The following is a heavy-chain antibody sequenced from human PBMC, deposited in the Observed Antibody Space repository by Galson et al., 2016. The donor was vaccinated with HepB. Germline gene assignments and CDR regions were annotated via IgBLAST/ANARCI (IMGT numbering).Heavy chain of an antibody. Sequence: SLRLSCAGSGFTLGDSAMSWIRQAPGKGLEWVAFIRRETYGGTTEYAASVKGRFTISRDDSKGIAYLQMNSLKTEDTAVYYCARQRRATMRYYYYGMDVWGQGTTVTVSS. CDR2: IRRETYGGTT. CDR3: ARQRRATMRYYYYGMDV. V-gene: IGHV3-49*03. CDR1: GFTLGDSA. J-gene: IGHJ6*02. D-gene: IGHD5-12*01.